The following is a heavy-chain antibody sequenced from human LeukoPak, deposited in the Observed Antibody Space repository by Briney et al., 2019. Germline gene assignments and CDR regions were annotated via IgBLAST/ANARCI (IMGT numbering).Heavy chain of an antibody. CDR1: GYTFTSYY. J-gene: IGHJ3*02. CDR3: ARLWFGEGPPDAFDI. Sequence: ASVKVSCKASGYTFTSYYMHWVRQAPGQGLEWMGIINPSGGSTSYAQKFQGRVTMTRDMSTSTVYMELSSLRSEDTAVYYCARLWFGEGPPDAFDIWGQGTMVTVSS. V-gene: IGHV1-46*01. D-gene: IGHD3-10*01. CDR2: INPSGGST.